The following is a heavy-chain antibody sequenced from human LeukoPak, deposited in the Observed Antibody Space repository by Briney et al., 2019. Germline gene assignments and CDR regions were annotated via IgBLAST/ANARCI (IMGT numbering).Heavy chain of an antibody. Sequence: SETLSLTCTVSGGSISSYYWSWIRQPPGKGLEWIGAISYSGSTDYNPSLKSRVTISIGTSKNQFSLQLNSVTAADTAVYYCARLDYVWRYMDVWDKGTTVTIS. J-gene: IGHJ6*03. D-gene: IGHD3-16*01. CDR3: ARLDYVWRYMDV. CDR1: GGSISSYY. V-gene: IGHV4-59*08. CDR2: ISYSGST.